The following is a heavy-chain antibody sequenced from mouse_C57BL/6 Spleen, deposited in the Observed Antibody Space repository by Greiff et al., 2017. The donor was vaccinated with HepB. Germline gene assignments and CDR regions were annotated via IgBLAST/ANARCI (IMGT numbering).Heavy chain of an antibody. CDR2: INYDGSST. CDR3: ARGGVKQLRDWFAY. V-gene: IGHV5-16*01. J-gene: IGHJ3*01. CDR1: GFTFSDYY. Sequence: DVKLVESEGGLVQPGRSMKLSCTASGFTFSDYYMAWVRQVPEKGLEWVANINYDGSSTYYLDSLKSRFIISKDNAKNILYLQMSSLKSEDTATYYCARGGVKQLRDWFAYWGQGTLVTVSA. D-gene: IGHD3-2*02.